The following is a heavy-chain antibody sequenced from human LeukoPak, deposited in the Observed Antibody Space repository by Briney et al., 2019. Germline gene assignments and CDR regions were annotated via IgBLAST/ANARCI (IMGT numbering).Heavy chain of an antibody. CDR2: IIPIFGTA. D-gene: IGHD2-8*02. Sequence: SVKVSCKASGGTFSSYAISWVRQAPGQGLELMGGIIPIFGTANYAQKFQGRVTITADESTSTAYMELSSLRSEDTAVYYCASAGRLEGGIVLVVTTTRWGQGTLVTVSS. V-gene: IGHV1-69*13. CDR3: ASAGRLEGGIVLVVTTTR. J-gene: IGHJ4*02. CDR1: GGTFSSYA.